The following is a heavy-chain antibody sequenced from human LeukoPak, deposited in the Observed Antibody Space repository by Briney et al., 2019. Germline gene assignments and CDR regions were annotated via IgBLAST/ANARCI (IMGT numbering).Heavy chain of an antibody. CDR2: INPSGGST. CDR3: ARDKSSTNWLDS. V-gene: IGHV1-46*01. CDR1: GYSFTNFY. Sequence: ASVKVSCKSSGYSFTNFYIHLVRQAPGQGIEGMGIINPSGGSTNYAQKFHGRVTMTSDTSASTVYMYLSSLRSEDKAIFYCARDKSSTNWLDSWGQGTLVTVSS. D-gene: IGHD3-10*01. J-gene: IGHJ5*01.